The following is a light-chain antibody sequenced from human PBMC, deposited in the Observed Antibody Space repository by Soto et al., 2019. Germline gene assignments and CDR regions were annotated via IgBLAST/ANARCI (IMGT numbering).Light chain of an antibody. CDR1: SSDVGGYNY. CDR2: DVS. J-gene: IGLJ1*01. CDR3: CSYAGSYSHYL. V-gene: IGLV2-11*01. Sequence: QSALTQPRSVSGSPGQSVTISCTGTSSDVGGYNYVSWYQHHPGKAPKLMIYDVSKRPSGVPDRFSGSRSGNTASLTISGLQAEDEADYSCCSYAGSYSHYLFGTGTKVTVL.